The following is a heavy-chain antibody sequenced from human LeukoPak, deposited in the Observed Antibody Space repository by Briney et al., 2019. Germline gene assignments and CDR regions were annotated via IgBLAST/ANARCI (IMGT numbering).Heavy chain of an antibody. CDR1: GLSLAQLS. CDR3: AAGPMSGYAPYNWFDP. CDR2: FDPGDGER. J-gene: IGHJ5*02. Sequence: ASVKVSCKVSGLSLAQLSMHWVRQALGKGPEWMGGFDPGDGERIYEQKFQGRVTMTEDTSTDTAYMKLSNLRSDDTAVYYCAAGPMSGYAPYNWFDPWGQGTLVTVSS. D-gene: IGHD5-12*01. V-gene: IGHV1-24*01.